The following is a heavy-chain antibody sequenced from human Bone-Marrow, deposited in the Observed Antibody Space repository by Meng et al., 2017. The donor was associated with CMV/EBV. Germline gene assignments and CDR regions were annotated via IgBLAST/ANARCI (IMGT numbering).Heavy chain of an antibody. V-gene: IGHV1-69*10. CDR1: GGSFSTYP. Sequence: SVKVSCKASGGSFSTYPISWVRQAPGQGLEWMGGIIPILGMPNYAQKFQGSVTITADKSTSTAYMELSSLRSEDTAVYYCARVVNWNPLKYHYDMDVWGQGTTVTVSS. CDR2: IIPILGMP. D-gene: IGHD1-1*01. CDR3: ARVVNWNPLKYHYDMDV. J-gene: IGHJ6*02.